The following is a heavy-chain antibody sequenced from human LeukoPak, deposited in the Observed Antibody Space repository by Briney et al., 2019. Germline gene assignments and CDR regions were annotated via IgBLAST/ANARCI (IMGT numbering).Heavy chain of an antibody. V-gene: IGHV4-34*01. D-gene: IGHD2-2*01. Sequence: PSETLSLTCAVYGGSFSGYYWSWIRQPPGKGLEWVGEINHSGSTNYNPSLKSRVTISVDTSKNQFSLKLSSVTAADTAVYYCARGRNVVPAAISAWWFDPWGQGALVTVSS. J-gene: IGHJ5*02. CDR1: GGSFSGYY. CDR2: INHSGST. CDR3: ARGRNVVPAAISAWWFDP.